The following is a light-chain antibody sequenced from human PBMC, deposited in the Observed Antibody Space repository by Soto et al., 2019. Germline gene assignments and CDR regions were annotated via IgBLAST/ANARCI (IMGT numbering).Light chain of an antibody. J-gene: IGKJ5*01. CDR1: QAVNSW. CDR2: DVS. Sequence: QVTQAPSTICASVGDRVTLTCRASQAVNSWLAWFQQKPGMAPKLVIYDVSSLQSGVPSRFSGSGSGTEFTLTISSLQPEDFATYYCQQSKHKARRFRQGTRLEIK. CDR3: QQSKHKARR. V-gene: IGKV1-5*01.